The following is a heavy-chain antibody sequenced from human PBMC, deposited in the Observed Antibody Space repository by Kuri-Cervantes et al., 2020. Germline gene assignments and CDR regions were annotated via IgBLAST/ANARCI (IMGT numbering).Heavy chain of an antibody. CDR2: IWYDGSNK. CDR3: ARDPYHSGYDYPVDN. D-gene: IGHD5-12*01. V-gene: IGHV3-33*08. Sequence: GGSLRLSCAASGFTFSSYAMHWVRQAPGKGLEWVAVIWYDGSNKYYADSVKGRFTISRDNSKNTLYLQMNSLRAEDTAVYYCARDPYHSGYDYPVDNWGQGTLVTVSS. CDR1: GFTFSSYA. J-gene: IGHJ4*02.